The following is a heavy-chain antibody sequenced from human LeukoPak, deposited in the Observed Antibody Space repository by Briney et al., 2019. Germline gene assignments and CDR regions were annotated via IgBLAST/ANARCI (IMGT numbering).Heavy chain of an antibody. CDR2: INHSGST. V-gene: IGHV4-34*01. D-gene: IGHD6-19*01. J-gene: IGHJ4*02. CDR3: ASLRAVDY. CDR1: GGSFSGYY. Sequence: PSETLSLTRAVYGGSFSGYYWSWIRQPPGKGLEWIGEINHSGSTNYNPSLKSRVTISVDTSKNQFSLKLSSVTAADTAVYYCASLRAVDYWGQGTLVTVSS.